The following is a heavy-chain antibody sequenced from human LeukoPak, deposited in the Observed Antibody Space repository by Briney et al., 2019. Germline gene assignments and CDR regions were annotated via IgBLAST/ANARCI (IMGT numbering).Heavy chain of an antibody. CDR2: ISSTGRTM. J-gene: IGHJ4*02. Sequence: GGSLRLSCADSGFTFSNYEMVWVRQAPGRGLEWVSYISSTGRTMYYADSVKGRFTISRDNAKKSLYLQMNSLRAEDTAVYYCARLSRATPDYWGQGTLVTVSS. V-gene: IGHV3-48*03. CDR1: GFTFSNYE. CDR3: ARLSRATPDY.